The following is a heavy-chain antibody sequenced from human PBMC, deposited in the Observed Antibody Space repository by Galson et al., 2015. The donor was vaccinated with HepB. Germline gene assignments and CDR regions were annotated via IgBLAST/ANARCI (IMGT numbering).Heavy chain of an antibody. CDR2: IIAGNGNT. V-gene: IGHV1-3*01. CDR3: ARPNGDYGVGFDY. J-gene: IGHJ4*02. CDR1: GYTFTSYA. D-gene: IGHD4-17*01. Sequence: SVKVSCKASGYTFTSYAMHWVRQAPGQRLEWMGWIIAGNGNTKYSETFQGRLTITRDTSASTAYMKLRSLRSEDTAVYYCARPNGDYGVGFDYWGQGTLVTVSS.